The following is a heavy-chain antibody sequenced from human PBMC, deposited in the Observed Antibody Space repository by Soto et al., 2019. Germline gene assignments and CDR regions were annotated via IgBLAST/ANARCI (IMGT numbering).Heavy chain of an antibody. J-gene: IGHJ6*02. CDR1: RLTFSDYG. V-gene: IGHV3-30*18. CDR2: ISYDGSFV. CDR3: AKERGRNRNFAMDV. Sequence: GGALRLSCVVSRLTFSDYGFHWVRQAPGKGLDWVAAISYDGSFVYYADSVRGRFTISRDNSRNTLDLQMNTLRHEDTAVYYCAKERGRNRNFAMDVWGQGTSVTVSS. D-gene: IGHD1-1*01.